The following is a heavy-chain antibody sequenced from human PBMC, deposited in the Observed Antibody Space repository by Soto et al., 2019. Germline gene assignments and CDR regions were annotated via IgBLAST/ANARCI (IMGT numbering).Heavy chain of an antibody. V-gene: IGHV3-48*02. CDR2: ISSSSVKI. D-gene: IGHD6-13*01. CDR1: GFTLNGYA. CDR3: ARDPSLGSNWYYYFDL. Sequence: PGVSLRLSCVSSGFTLNGYAMNWVRQAPGKGLEWVSYISSSSVKIDYADSVKGRFTISRDNAKNSLFLQMNSLRDEDTAVYYCARDPSLGSNWYYYFDLCGQGTPVTVSS. J-gene: IGHJ4*02.